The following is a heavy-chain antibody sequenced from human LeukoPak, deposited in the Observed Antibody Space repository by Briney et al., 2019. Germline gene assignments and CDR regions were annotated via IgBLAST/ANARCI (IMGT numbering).Heavy chain of an antibody. V-gene: IGHV4-38-2*01. CDR2: IYHSGST. J-gene: IGHJ6*04. CDR3: ARGDGYCSSTSCYADDYGMDV. Sequence: SETLSLTCAVSGYSISSGYYWGWIRQPPGKGLEWSASIYHSGSTYYNPSLKSRVTISVDTSKNQFSLKLSSVTAADTAVYYCARGDGYCSSTSCYADDYGMDVWGKGTTVTVSS. D-gene: IGHD2-2*01. CDR1: GYSISSGYY.